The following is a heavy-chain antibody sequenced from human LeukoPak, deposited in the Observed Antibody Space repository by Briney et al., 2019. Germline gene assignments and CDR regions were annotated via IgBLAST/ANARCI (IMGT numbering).Heavy chain of an antibody. CDR2: VYYSGST. J-gene: IGHJ5*01. V-gene: IGHV4-39*01. CDR1: GGSISSSSHY. D-gene: IGHD2-15*01. CDR3: ATRSGRIEAFDS. Sequence: SETLSLTCTVSGGSISSSSHYWDWIRQPPGKGLEWIGTVYYSGSTYYNPSLKSRVTISVDTSKNQFSLKVSSVTAADTAVYYCATRSGRIEAFDSWGQGTLVTVSS.